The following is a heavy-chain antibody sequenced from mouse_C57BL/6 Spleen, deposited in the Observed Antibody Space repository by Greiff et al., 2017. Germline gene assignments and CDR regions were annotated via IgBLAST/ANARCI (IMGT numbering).Heavy chain of an antibody. Sequence: VQLQQPGAELVKPGASVKMSCKASGYTFTSYWITWVKQRPGQGLEWIGDIYPGSGSTNYNEKFKSKATLTVDTSSSTAYVQLSSLTSEDSAVYCWARYTTVVEGFDYWGQGTTLTVSS. V-gene: IGHV1-55*01. CDR2: IYPGSGST. D-gene: IGHD1-1*01. J-gene: IGHJ2*01. CDR3: ARYTTVVEGFDY. CDR1: GYTFTSYW.